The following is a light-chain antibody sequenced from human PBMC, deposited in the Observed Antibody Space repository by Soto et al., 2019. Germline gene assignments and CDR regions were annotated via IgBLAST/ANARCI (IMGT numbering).Light chain of an antibody. V-gene: IGKV3-11*01. CDR1: QSVDSY. Sequence: EIGLTQSPATLSLSPGERATLSCRASQSVDSYLAWYQQKPGQAPRLLIYDASNRATGIPARFSVSGSGTDFTLTISSLEPEDFAVYYCQQRSNWYTFGQGTKLEIK. CDR3: QQRSNWYT. CDR2: DAS. J-gene: IGKJ2*01.